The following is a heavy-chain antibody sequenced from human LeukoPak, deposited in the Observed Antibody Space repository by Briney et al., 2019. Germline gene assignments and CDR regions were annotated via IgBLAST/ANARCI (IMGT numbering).Heavy chain of an antibody. D-gene: IGHD6-6*01. CDR3: PTAVVRDY. CDR1: GFSFTNAW. Sequence: PGGSLRLSCEVSGFSFTNAWMTWVRQAPGKGLEWVGRIKSKTDGGAIDYAVPVKGRFTISRDDPKNTLYLQMNSLKIEDTGVYYCPTAVVRDYWGQGTLVTVSS. V-gene: IGHV3-15*01. J-gene: IGHJ4*02. CDR2: IKSKTDGGAI.